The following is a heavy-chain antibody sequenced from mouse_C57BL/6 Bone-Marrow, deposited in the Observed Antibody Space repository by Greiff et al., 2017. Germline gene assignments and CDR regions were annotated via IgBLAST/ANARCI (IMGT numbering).Heavy chain of an antibody. V-gene: IGHV1-81*01. J-gene: IGHJ1*03. CDR1: GYTFTSYG. D-gene: IGHD1-1*01. CDR3: AREGKYYGSLWYFDV. Sequence: VKLQESGAELARPGASVKLSCKASGYTFTSYGISWVKQRTGQGLEWIGEIYPRSGNTYYNEKFKGQATLTADNSSSTAYMELLSLTSEDSAVFFWAREGKYYGSLWYFDVWGTGTTVTVSS. CDR2: IYPRSGNT.